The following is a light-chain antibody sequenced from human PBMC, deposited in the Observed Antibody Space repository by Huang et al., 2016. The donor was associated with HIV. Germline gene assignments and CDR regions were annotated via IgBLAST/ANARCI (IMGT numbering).Light chain of an antibody. CDR1: QRISSH. CDR2: SST. Sequence: DIQVTQSPSSLSASVGDRVTITCRTSQRISSHLSWYQQKIGKGPQLLIYSSTVVQSGVPSRFTGSGSGTDFTLTINSPQPEDFATYYCQQTYSAPVTSGGGTRVEIK. CDR3: QQTYSAPVT. J-gene: IGKJ4*01. V-gene: IGKV1-39*01.